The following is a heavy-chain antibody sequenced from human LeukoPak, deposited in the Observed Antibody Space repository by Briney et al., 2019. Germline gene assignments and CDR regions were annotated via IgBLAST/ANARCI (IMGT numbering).Heavy chain of an antibody. V-gene: IGHV3-23*01. CDR2: ISGSGGST. D-gene: IGHD6-25*01. J-gene: IGHJ6*03. CDR1: GFTFSSYA. Sequence: GGSLRLSCAASGFTFSSYAMSWVRQAPGKGLEWVSAISGSGGSTYYADSVKGRFTISRDNSKNTLYLQMNSLRAEDTAVYYCAKVSGGDYYYYMDVWGKGTTVTVSS. CDR3: AKVSGGDYYYYMDV.